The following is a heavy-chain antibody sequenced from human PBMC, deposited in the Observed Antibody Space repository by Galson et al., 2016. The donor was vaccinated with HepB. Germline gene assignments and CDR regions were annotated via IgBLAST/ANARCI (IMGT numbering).Heavy chain of an antibody. Sequence: SLRLSCAASGFTFSNYGIHWVRQAPGKGLEWVATISYDGSQKFYADSLKGRFTVSRDNSKNTLYLQMNSLQIDDTAVYYCAKDLRGGYGAFDVWGQGTVVTTSS. J-gene: IGHJ3*01. CDR1: GFTFSNYG. D-gene: IGHD3-10*01. V-gene: IGHV3-30*18. CDR3: AKDLRGGYGAFDV. CDR2: ISYDGSQK.